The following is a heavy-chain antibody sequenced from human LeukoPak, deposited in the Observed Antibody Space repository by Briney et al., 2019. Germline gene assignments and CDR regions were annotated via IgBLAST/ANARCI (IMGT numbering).Heavy chain of an antibody. CDR3: ATDRGLSGYYYPFDY. J-gene: IGHJ4*02. Sequence: PGGSLRLSCVASGFIVSSNCMSWVRQAPGKGLEWVSFIYSGGSTYYADSVKGRFTISRDNSKNTLYLQMNSLRAEDTAVYYCATDRGLSGYYYPFDYWGRGTLVTVSS. CDR2: IYSGGST. V-gene: IGHV3-53*01. CDR1: GFIVSSNC. D-gene: IGHD3-22*01.